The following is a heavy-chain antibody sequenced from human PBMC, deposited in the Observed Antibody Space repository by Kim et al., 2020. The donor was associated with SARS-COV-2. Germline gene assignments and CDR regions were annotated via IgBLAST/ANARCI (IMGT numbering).Heavy chain of an antibody. CDR2: ISSSSSTI. CDR3: ARDTPSPPDTEADTFDI. Sequence: GGSLRLSCAASGFTFSSYSMNWVRQAPGKGLEWVSYISSSSSTIYYADSVKGRFTISRDNAKNSLYLQMNSLRDEDTAVYYCARDTPSPPDTEADTFDIWGQGTMVTVSS. V-gene: IGHV3-48*02. J-gene: IGHJ3*02. D-gene: IGHD5-18*01. CDR1: GFTFSSYS.